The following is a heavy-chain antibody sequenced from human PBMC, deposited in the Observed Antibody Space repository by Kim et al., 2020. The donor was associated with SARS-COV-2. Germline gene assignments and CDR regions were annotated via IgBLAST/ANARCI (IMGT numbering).Heavy chain of an antibody. CDR3: VTEYYYGSESYYNVFWGGGY. D-gene: IGHD3-10*01. Sequence: ASVKVSCKVSGYTLTELAMHWVRQVPGKGLEWMGGFDPEDGGRIYAQKFQGRLTMTEDTSTETAYMELSSLRSEDTAVYYCVTEYYYGSESYYNVFWGGGYWGQGTLVPLSS. V-gene: IGHV1-24*01. CDR2: FDPEDGGR. CDR1: GYTLTELA. J-gene: IGHJ4*02.